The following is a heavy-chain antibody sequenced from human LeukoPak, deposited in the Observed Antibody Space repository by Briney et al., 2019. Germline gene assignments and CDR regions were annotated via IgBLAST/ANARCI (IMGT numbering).Heavy chain of an antibody. CDR3: AKRSKAKWLLRNWYFDL. V-gene: IGHV3-23*01. D-gene: IGHD3-22*01. CDR2: ISSNGAST. CDR1: GFTFSSYA. Sequence: TGGSLRLSCAASGFTFSSYAMSWVRQAPGKGLEWVSGISSNGASTYYVDSVKGRFTISRDNSKNTLFLQMNSLRAEDTAVYYCAKRSKAKWLLRNWYFDLWGRGTLVTVSS. J-gene: IGHJ2*01.